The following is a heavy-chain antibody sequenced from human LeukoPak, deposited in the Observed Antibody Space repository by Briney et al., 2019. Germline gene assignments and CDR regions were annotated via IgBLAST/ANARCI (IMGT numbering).Heavy chain of an antibody. V-gene: IGHV1-2*02. J-gene: IGHJ5*02. CDR3: ARITLPGLPLGWFDP. CDR2: INPNSGDT. CDR1: GYTFTGYY. Sequence: ASVKVSCKASGYTFTGYYVHWVRQAPGQGLEWMGWINPNSGDTDYAQKFQGRVTMTRDTSFSTAYMELSSLRSDDTAVYYCARITLPGLPLGWFDPWGQGTLATVSS.